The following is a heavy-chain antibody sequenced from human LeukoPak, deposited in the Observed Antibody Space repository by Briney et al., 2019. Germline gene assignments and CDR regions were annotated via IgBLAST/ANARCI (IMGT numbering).Heavy chain of an antibody. CDR1: GFTFSSYS. J-gene: IGHJ4*02. D-gene: IGHD6-19*01. V-gene: IGHV3-21*01. CDR3: AREPPGWLAQAGVTKSELDY. Sequence: PGGSLRLSCAASGFTFSSYSMNWVRQAPGKGLEWVSSISSSSSYIYYADSVKGRFTISRDNAKNSLYLQMNSLRAENTAVYYCAREPPGWLAQAGVTKSELDYWGQGTLVTVSS. CDR2: ISSSSSYI.